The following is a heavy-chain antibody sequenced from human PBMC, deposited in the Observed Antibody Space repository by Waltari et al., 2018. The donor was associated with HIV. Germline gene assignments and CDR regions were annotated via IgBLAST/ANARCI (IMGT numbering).Heavy chain of an antibody. D-gene: IGHD3-22*01. Sequence: QMHLVESGGGVVQPGRSLRLTCATSGFDFRRGLFHWVRQAPGKGLEWVAVTALDGINKQYGESMKGRFTMSRDDSKETLSLQMDSLTSADTAVYFCAREIGSSGFAGFFDLWGQGTLVTVSS. V-gene: IGHV3-30-3*01. CDR2: TALDGINK. CDR3: AREIGSSGFAGFFDL. CDR1: GFDFRRGL. J-gene: IGHJ4*02.